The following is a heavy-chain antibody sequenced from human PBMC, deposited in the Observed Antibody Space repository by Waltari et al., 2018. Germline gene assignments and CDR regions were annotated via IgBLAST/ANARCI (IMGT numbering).Heavy chain of an antibody. CDR3: AQQAPLRFVEWSPRGFDP. CDR1: GFSLSTSGVG. CDR2: IYWNDDK. Sequence: QITLKESGPTLVKPTQTLTLTCTFSGFSLSTSGVGVGWIRQPPGKALEWLALIYWNDDKRYSPSLKSRLTITKDTSKNQVVLTMTNMDPVDTATYYCAQQAPLRFVEWSPRGFDPWGQGTLVTVSS. J-gene: IGHJ5*02. V-gene: IGHV2-5*01. D-gene: IGHD3-3*01.